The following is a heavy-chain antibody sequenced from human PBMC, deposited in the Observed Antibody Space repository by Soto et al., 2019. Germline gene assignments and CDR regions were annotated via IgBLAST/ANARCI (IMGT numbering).Heavy chain of an antibody. CDR1: GFTFSSSG. CDR2: ISYDGSNK. J-gene: IGHJ4*02. CDR3: AKDNPTIAY. D-gene: IGHD1-1*01. V-gene: IGHV3-30*18. Sequence: GGSLILSCAAPGFTFSSSGMHWVRQAPGKGPEWVAIISYDGSNKYYADSVEGRFTISRDNSKNTLFLQMNSLRPEDTAVYFCAKDNPTIAYWGQGTLVTVSS.